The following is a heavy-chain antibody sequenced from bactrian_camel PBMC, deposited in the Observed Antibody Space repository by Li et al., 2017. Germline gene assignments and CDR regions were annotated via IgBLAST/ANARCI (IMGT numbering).Heavy chain of an antibody. CDR3: AYHASYGFAY. D-gene: IGHD5*01. CDR2: IDVGGTTT. CDR1: GFPLSWYD. V-gene: IGHV3S28*01. J-gene: IGHJ6*01. Sequence: QLVESGGGLVQSGGSLRLSCAAAGFPLSWYDMTWIRQAPGKGLEWVSTIDVGGTTTYYADSVKGRFTISRDDAKNTLYLQLNSLKTEGTAMYYCAYHASYGFAYWGQATQVTVS.